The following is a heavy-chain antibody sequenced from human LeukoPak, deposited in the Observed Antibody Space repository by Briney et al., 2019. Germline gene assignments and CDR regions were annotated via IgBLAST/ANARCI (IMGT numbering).Heavy chain of an antibody. CDR3: AKDRLRGYSYGYPYYFDY. Sequence: PGGSLRLSCAASGFTFSSYAMSWVRQAPGKGLEWVSAISGSGGSTYYADSVKGRFTISRDNSKNTLYLQMNSLRAEDTAVYYCAKDRLRGYSYGYPYYFDYWGQGTLVTVSS. V-gene: IGHV3-23*01. CDR1: GFTFSSYA. J-gene: IGHJ4*02. CDR2: ISGSGGST. D-gene: IGHD5-18*01.